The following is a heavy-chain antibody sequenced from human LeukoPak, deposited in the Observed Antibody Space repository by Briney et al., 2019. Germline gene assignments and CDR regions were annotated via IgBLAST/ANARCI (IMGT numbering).Heavy chain of an antibody. CDR1: GYTFTSYY. CDR2: INPSGGST. V-gene: IGHV1-46*01. D-gene: IGHD2-15*01. J-gene: IGHJ4*02. CDR3: ARDPVVVVAATRGYYFDY. Sequence: GASVKVSCKASGYTFTSYYMHWVRQAPGQGREWMGIINPSGGSTSYAQKFQGRVTMTRDTSTNTVYMELSSLRSEDTAVYYCARDPVVVVAATRGYYFDYWGQGTLVTVSS.